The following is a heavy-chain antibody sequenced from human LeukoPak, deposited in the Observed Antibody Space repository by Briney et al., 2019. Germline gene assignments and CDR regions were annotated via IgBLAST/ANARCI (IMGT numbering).Heavy chain of an antibody. J-gene: IGHJ6*02. CDR3: ARLGMTGPYGVDV. Sequence: PSETLSLTCTVSGGSISSYYWSWIRQPPGKGLEWIGYIYYSGSTNYNPSLKSRVTISVDTSKNQFSLKLSSVTAADTAVYYCARLGMTGPYGVDVWGQGTTVTVSS. CDR2: IYYSGST. CDR1: GGSISSYY. V-gene: IGHV4-59*08. D-gene: IGHD3-9*01.